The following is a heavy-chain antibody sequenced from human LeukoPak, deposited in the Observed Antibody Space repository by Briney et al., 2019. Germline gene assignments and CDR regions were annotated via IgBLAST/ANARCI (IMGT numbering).Heavy chain of an antibody. Sequence: GGSLRLSCATSGFVFSKNGMHWVRQAPGKGLERVAFIRHDESNKYYADSVKGRFTISRDNSKNTLSLQMNSLRPDDTAVYYCAKFSYGDYVAWGQGTLVIVSS. J-gene: IGHJ5*02. CDR1: GFVFSKNG. V-gene: IGHV3-30*02. CDR2: IRHDESNK. CDR3: AKFSYGDYVA. D-gene: IGHD4-17*01.